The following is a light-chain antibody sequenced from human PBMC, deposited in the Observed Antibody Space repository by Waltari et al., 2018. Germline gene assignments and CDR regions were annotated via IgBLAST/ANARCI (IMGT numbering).Light chain of an antibody. Sequence: DIQMTQSPSSLSASVGDTVTISCRASQSITGYLNWYQQKPGQAPKLLVYTASSLQSGIPLRFSGSGSGTDFTLTISSLQPEDFATYYCQQSYSTPYTFRQGTKLEIK. V-gene: IGKV1-39*01. CDR1: QSITGY. CDR3: QQSYSTPYT. CDR2: TAS. J-gene: IGKJ2*01.